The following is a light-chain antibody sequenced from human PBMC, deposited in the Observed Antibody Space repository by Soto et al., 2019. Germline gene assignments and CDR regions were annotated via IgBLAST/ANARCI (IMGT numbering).Light chain of an antibody. J-gene: IGLJ2*01. CDR2: ETN. V-gene: IGLV1-47*01. CDR1: SSNIGSNY. CDR3: AAWDATLSAIL. Sequence: QLVLTQPPSVSGTPGQRVTISCSGSSSNIGSNYVYWYQQLPGAAPKLLIYETNQRPSGVPDRFSGSKPGASASLAISGLRSDDEADYYCAAWDATLSAILFGGGTKLTVL.